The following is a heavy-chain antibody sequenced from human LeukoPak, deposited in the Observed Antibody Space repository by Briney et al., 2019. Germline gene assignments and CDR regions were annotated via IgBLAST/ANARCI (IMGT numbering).Heavy chain of an antibody. J-gene: IGHJ4*02. D-gene: IGHD6-13*01. CDR2: IYYSGST. Sequence: PSETLSLTCTVSGDSISSYYWSWIRQPPGKGLEWIGYIYYSGSTNYNPSLKSRVTISVDTSKNQFSLKLGSVTAADTAVYYCVRRSWFIDYWGQGTLVTISS. V-gene: IGHV4-59*08. CDR3: VRRSWFIDY. CDR1: GDSISSYY.